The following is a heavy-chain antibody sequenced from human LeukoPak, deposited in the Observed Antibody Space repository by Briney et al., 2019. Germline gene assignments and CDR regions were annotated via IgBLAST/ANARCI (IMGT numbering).Heavy chain of an antibody. CDR2: ISGSGGST. V-gene: IGHV3-23*01. D-gene: IGHD3-3*01. CDR3: AKALEWLFFPIDY. CDR1: GFTLSKYA. Sequence: GGSLRLSCAASGFTLSKYAMSWVRQAPGKGLEWVSAISGSGGSTYYADSVKGRFTISRDNSKNTLYLQMNSLRAEDTAVYYCAKALEWLFFPIDYWGQGTRVTVSS. J-gene: IGHJ4*02.